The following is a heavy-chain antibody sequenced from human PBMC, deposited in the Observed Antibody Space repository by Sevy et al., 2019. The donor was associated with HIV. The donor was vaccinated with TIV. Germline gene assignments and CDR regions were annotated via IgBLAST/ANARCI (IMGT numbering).Heavy chain of an antibody. CDR1: GYTFTKYD. J-gene: IGHJ6*02. V-gene: IGHV1-8*01. D-gene: IGHD3-3*01. Sequence: ASVKVSCEASGYTFTKYDINWVRQATGQGLEWMGWMSPNTGATGFAQSFEGRVTLTRNTSISTAYMELSSLRYEDTAVYYCASGGNGDFWSYEYYYYGMDVWGQWTTVTVSS. CDR3: ASGGNGDFWSYEYYYYGMDV. CDR2: MSPNTGAT.